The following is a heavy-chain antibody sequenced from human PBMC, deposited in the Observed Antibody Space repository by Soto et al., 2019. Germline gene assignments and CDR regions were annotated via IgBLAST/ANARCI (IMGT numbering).Heavy chain of an antibody. V-gene: IGHV3-33*01. Sequence: QVQLVESGGGVVQPGRSLRLSCAASGFTFSSYGMHWVRQAPGKGLEWVAVIWYDGSNKYYADSVKGRFTISRDNSKNTLFLQMNSLRADDTAVYYCARKGPMWEIDYWGQGTLVTVSS. CDR2: IWYDGSNK. CDR1: GFTFSSYG. D-gene: IGHD1-26*01. J-gene: IGHJ4*02. CDR3: ARKGPMWEIDY.